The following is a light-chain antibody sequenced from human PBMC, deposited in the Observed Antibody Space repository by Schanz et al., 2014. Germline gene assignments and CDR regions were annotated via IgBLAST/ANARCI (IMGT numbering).Light chain of an antibody. CDR3: CSYAGSSTSWV. V-gene: IGLV2-23*02. CDR2: DVS. Sequence: QSALTQPASVSGSPGQSITISCTGTSSDVGGYNYVSWYQQHPGKAPKLMIYDVSNRPSGVSNRFSGSKSVNTASLTISGLQAEDEADYYCCSYAGSSTSWVFGGGTKLTVL. CDR1: SSDVGGYNY. J-gene: IGLJ3*02.